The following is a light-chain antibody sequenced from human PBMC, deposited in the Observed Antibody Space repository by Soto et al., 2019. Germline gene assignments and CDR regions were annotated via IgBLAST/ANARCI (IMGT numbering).Light chain of an antibody. CDR2: AAS. Sequence: DIQMNQSPSSLSASVGDRVTITCRASQSISSSLNWSQQKPGKAPKLLIYAASSLQRGVPSRFSGSGSGTDFPLTISSLQPEDFATFYCQQSYSTPPYTFCQGTKLAIK. J-gene: IGKJ2*01. CDR3: QQSYSTPPYT. CDR1: QSISSS. V-gene: IGKV1-39*01.